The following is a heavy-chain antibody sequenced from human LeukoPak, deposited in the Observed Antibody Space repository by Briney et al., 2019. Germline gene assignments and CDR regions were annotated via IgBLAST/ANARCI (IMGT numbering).Heavy chain of an antibody. CDR3: ARQIVSGSMGCDF. CDR2: INFNSGGK. Sequence: ASVKVSCKASAYTFSGYYIHWVRQAPGQELVWMGWINFNSGGKIFAEKFQDRVTMARDTSISTAYMELSRLRSDDTAVYYCARQIVSGSMGCDFWGQGTLVTVSS. D-gene: IGHD2-21*01. CDR1: AYTFSGYY. J-gene: IGHJ4*02. V-gene: IGHV1-2*02.